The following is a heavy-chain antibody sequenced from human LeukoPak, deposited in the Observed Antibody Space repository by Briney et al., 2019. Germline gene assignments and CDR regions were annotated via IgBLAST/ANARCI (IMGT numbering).Heavy chain of an antibody. J-gene: IGHJ6*02. CDR1: GYTFTGYY. CDR2: INPNSGGT. Sequence: ASVKVSCKASGYTFTGYYMHWVRQAPGQGLEWMGWINPNSGGTNYAQKFQGRVTMTRDTSISTAYMELSRLRSDDTAVYYCARGPGDSSGYYPYYYYGMDVWGQGTTVTVSS. V-gene: IGHV1-2*02. CDR3: ARGPGDSSGYYPYYYYGMDV. D-gene: IGHD3-22*01.